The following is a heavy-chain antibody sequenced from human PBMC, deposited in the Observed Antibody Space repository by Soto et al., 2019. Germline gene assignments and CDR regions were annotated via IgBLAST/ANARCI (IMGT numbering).Heavy chain of an antibody. CDR2: IYYSGST. Sequence: PSETLSLTCTVSGGSISSYYWSWIRQPPGKGLEWIGYIYYSGSTNYNPSLKSRVTISVDTSKNQFSLKLSSVTAADTAVYYCARSLYYYDSSGYTREFDYWGQGTLVTVSS. V-gene: IGHV4-59*01. J-gene: IGHJ4*02. CDR1: GGSISSYY. D-gene: IGHD3-22*01. CDR3: ARSLYYYDSSGYTREFDY.